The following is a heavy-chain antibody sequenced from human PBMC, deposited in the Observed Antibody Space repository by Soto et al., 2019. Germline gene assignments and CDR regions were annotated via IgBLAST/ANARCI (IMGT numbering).Heavy chain of an antibody. CDR3: ARSAGTQFDY. J-gene: IGHJ4*02. CDR1: GVSISSYY. CDR2: IYYSGST. Sequence: SETLSLTCTVSGVSISSYYWSWIRQPPGKGLEWIGYIYYSGSTNYNPSLKSRVTISVDTSKNQFFLKLTSVTAADTAVYYCARSAGTQFDYWGQGTLVTVSS. V-gene: IGHV4-59*01. D-gene: IGHD3-10*01.